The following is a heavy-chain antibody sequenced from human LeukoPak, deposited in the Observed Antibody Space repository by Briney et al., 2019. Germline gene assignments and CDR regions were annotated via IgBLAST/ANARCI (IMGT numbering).Heavy chain of an antibody. Sequence: SETLSLTCVVSGDSISSGTYSWSWIRQPPGKGLEWIGYIFHTGSTFYNPSLKSRVTISVDTSKNQFSLRLNSVTAADTAVYYCARELWFANAPGSWLDPWGKGTLVTVSS. CDR1: GDSISSGTYS. V-gene: IGHV4-30-2*01. J-gene: IGHJ5*02. CDR2: IFHTGST. D-gene: IGHD3-10*01. CDR3: ARELWFANAPGSWLDP.